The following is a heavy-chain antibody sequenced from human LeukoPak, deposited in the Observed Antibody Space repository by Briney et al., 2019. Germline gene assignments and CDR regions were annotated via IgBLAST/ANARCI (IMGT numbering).Heavy chain of an antibody. D-gene: IGHD3-10*01. CDR1: GFTVSSNY. CDR2: INSGGST. V-gene: IGHV3-53*01. J-gene: IGHJ4*02. CDR3: ARDLYYYGSGSDNFLYY. Sequence: GGSLRLSCAPSGFTVSSNYMNSGRQAPGQGLEWVSVINSGGSTHYADSVKGRFTISRDNSKNTLYLQMNSLRAEDTAVYYCARDLYYYGSGSDNFLYYWGQGTLVTVSS.